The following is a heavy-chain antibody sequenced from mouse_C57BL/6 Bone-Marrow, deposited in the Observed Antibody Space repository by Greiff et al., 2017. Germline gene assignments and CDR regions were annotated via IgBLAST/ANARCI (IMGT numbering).Heavy chain of an antibody. CDR2: ISSGSSTI. CDR1: GFTFSDYG. Sequence: EVQLVESGGGLVKPGGSLKLSCAASGFTFSDYGMHWVRQAPEKGLEWVAYISSGSSTIYYADTVKGRFTISRDNAKNTLFLQMTSLRSEDTAMYYCARDRYYYGSSWFAYWGQGTLVTVSA. J-gene: IGHJ3*01. V-gene: IGHV5-17*01. D-gene: IGHD1-1*01. CDR3: ARDRYYYGSSWFAY.